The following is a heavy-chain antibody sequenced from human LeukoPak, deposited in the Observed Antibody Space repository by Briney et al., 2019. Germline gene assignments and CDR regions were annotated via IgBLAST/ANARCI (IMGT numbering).Heavy chain of an antibody. CDR1: GFTFSSYE. CDR3: AKLGGIAGLDY. V-gene: IGHV3-48*03. D-gene: IGHD6-13*01. J-gene: IGHJ4*02. Sequence: PGGSLRLSCAASGFTFSSYEMNWVRQAPGKGLEWISFISSSGRTIYYADSVKGRFTISRDNAKNSLYLQMNSLRAEDTAVYYCAKLGGIAGLDYWGQGTLVTVSS. CDR2: ISSSGRTI.